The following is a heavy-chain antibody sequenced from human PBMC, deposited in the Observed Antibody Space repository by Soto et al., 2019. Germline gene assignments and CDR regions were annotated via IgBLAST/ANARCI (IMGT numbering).Heavy chain of an antibody. J-gene: IGHJ5*02. CDR1: GGSISSSSYY. CDR3: ARDLRYYDSSGYYGAVWFDP. CDR2: IYYSGST. D-gene: IGHD3-22*01. V-gene: IGHV4-39*02. Sequence: SETLSLTCTVSGGSISSSSYYWGWIRQPPGKGLEWIGSIYYSGSTYYNPSLKSRVTISVDTSKNQFSLKLSSVTAADTAVYYCARDLRYYDSSGYYGAVWFDPWGQGTQVTVSS.